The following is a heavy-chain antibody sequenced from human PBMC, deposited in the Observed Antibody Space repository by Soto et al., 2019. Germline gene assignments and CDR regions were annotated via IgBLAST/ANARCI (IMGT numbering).Heavy chain of an antibody. Sequence: GGSLRLSCAASGFTVSSNYMSWVRQAPGKGLEWVSLIYSGGSTYYADSVKGRFTISRDNSNNTLYLQMNSLRAEDMAVYYCARQYDFWIYYYGMDVCGQGTTVTGSS. CDR3: ARQYDFWIYYYGMDV. J-gene: IGHJ6*02. V-gene: IGHV3-53*01. D-gene: IGHD3-3*01. CDR1: GFTVSSNY. CDR2: IYSGGST.